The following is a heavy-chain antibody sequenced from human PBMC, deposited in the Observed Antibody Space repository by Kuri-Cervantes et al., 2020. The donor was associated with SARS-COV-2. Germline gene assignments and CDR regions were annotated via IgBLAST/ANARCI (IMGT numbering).Heavy chain of an antibody. CDR1: GYTFTSYG. CDR2: INGYNDNT. D-gene: IGHD2-15*01. CDR3: ARGIVVVVAAMGYFDY. V-gene: IGHV1-18*01. Sequence: GGSLRLSCKASGYTFTSYGISWVRQAPGQGLEWMGWINGYNDNTKYAQKLQGRVTMTTDTSTSTAYMELRSLRSDDTAVYYCARGIVVVVAAMGYFDYWGQGTLVTVSS. J-gene: IGHJ4*02.